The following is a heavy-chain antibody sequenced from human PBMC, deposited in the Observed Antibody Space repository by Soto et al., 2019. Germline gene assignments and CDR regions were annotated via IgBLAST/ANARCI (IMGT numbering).Heavy chain of an antibody. V-gene: IGHV4-4*07. CDR2: IYTSGST. Sequence: SETLSLTCTVSGGSISSYYWSWIRQPAGKGLEWIGRIYTSGSTNYNPSLKSRVTMSVDTSKNQFSLKLSSVTAADTAVYYCARDRYSSSSWGYYYYGMDVWGQGTTVTVS. J-gene: IGHJ6*02. CDR1: GGSISSYY. D-gene: IGHD6-6*01. CDR3: ARDRYSSSSWGYYYYGMDV.